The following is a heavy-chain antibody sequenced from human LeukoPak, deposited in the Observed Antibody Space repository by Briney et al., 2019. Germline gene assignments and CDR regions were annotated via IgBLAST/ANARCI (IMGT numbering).Heavy chain of an antibody. J-gene: IGHJ4*02. D-gene: IGHD5-18*01. V-gene: IGHV3-30*04. CDR1: GFTFSSYA. CDR2: ISYDGSNK. Sequence: PGGSLRLSCAASGFTFSSYAMHWVRQAPGKGLEWVAVISYDGSNKYYGDSVKGRFTISRDNSKNTLYLQMNSLRAEDTAVYYCARGGIHLDYWGQGTLVTVSS. CDR3: ARGGIHLDY.